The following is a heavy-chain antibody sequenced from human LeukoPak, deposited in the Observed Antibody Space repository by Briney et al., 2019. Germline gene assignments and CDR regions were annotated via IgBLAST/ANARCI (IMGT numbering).Heavy chain of an antibody. CDR2: IYHSGST. V-gene: IGHV4-38-2*02. CDR1: GYSISSGYY. J-gene: IGHJ4*02. D-gene: IGHD6-19*01. Sequence: SETLSLTCTVSGYSISSGYYWGWIRQPPGKGLEWIGSIYHSGSTYYNPSLKSRVTISVDTSKNQFSLKLSSVTAADTAVYYCARGGVGYSSGWYLGDYWGQGTLVTVSS. CDR3: ARGGVGYSSGWYLGDY.